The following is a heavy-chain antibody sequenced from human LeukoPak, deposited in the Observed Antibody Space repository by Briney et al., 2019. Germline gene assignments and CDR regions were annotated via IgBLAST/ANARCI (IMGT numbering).Heavy chain of an antibody. CDR3: ARELREGYNFPFDY. J-gene: IGHJ4*02. V-gene: IGHV3-48*01. CDR2: IGGGSSTI. CDR1: GFTFSSYS. D-gene: IGHD5-24*01. Sequence: GGSLSLSCAASGFTFSSYSMNWVRQAPGKGLEWLSYIGGGSSTIFYADSVKGRFTISRDNAKNSLYLQMNSLRAEDTAVYYCARELREGYNFPFDYWGPGTLVTVSS.